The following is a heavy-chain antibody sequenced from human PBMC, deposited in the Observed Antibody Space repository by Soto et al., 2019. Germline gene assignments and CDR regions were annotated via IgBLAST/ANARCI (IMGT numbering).Heavy chain of an antibody. J-gene: IGHJ5*02. D-gene: IGHD3-3*01. CDR1: GGTFSSYA. CDR2: IIPIFGTA. CDR3: ARDPAAIFGVVKGWFDP. Sequence: QVQLVQSGAAVKKPGSSVKVSCKASGGTFSSYAISWVRQAPGQGLEWMGGIIPIFGTANYAQKFQGRVTITADESTSTAYMELSSLRSEDTAVYYCARDPAAIFGVVKGWFDPWGQGTLVTVSS. V-gene: IGHV1-69*12.